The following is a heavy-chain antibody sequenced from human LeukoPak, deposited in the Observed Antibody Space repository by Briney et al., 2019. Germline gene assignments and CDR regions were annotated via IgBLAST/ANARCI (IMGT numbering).Heavy chain of an antibody. Sequence: SETLSLTCAVYGGSFSGYYWSWIRQPPGKGLEWIGEINHSGSTNYNPSLKSRVTISVDTSKNQFSLKLSSVTAADTAVYYCARGGNWKLPSWGQGNLVNVS. D-gene: IGHD1-1*01. CDR3: ARGGNWKLPS. CDR1: GGSFSGYY. J-gene: IGHJ4*02. V-gene: IGHV4-34*01. CDR2: INHSGST.